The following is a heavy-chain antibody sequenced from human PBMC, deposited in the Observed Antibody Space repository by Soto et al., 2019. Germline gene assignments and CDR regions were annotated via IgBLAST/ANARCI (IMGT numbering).Heavy chain of an antibody. D-gene: IGHD6-6*01. CDR2: INSDGSST. Sequence: EVQLVESGGGLVQPGGSLRLSCAASGFTFSIYWMHWVRQAPGKGLVWVSRINSDGSSTTYADSVKGRFTISRDNAKNTLYLQMNSLRAEDTAVYYCARNLLDLYSSSPGIDYWGQGTLVTVSS. CDR3: ARNLLDLYSSSPGIDY. J-gene: IGHJ4*02. CDR1: GFTFSIYW. V-gene: IGHV3-74*01.